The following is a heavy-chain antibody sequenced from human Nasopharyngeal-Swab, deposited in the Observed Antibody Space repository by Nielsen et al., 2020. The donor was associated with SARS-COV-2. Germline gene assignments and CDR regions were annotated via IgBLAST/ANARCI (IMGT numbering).Heavy chain of an antibody. V-gene: IGHV3-30*03. J-gene: IGHJ4*02. Sequence: GESLKISCAASGFTFSSSGMDWVRQAPGKGLEWVAVISYDGSNEYYGDSVKGRFTISRDNAKNSLYLQMNSLRDEDTAVYYCARAVDFSWGQGTLVTVSS. CDR3: ARAVDFS. CDR1: GFTFSSSG. D-gene: IGHD2/OR15-2a*01. CDR2: ISYDGSNE.